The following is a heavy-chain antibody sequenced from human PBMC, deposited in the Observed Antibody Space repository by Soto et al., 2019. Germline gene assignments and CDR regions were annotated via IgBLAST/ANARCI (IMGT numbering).Heavy chain of an antibody. CDR3: AGGYYYDSSGYYYVGGWFDP. Sequence: SETLSLTCAVSGYSISSGYYWGWIRQPPGKGLEWIGSIYHSGSTYYNPSLKSRVTISVDTSKNRFSLKLSSVTAADTAVYYCAGGYYYDSSGYYYVGGWFDPWGQGTLVTVSS. CDR1: GYSISSGYY. CDR2: IYHSGST. D-gene: IGHD3-22*01. V-gene: IGHV4-38-2*01. J-gene: IGHJ5*02.